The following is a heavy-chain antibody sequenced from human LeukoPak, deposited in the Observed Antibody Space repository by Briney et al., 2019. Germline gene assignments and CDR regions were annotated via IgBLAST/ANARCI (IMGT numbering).Heavy chain of an antibody. CDR2: ISSSSSYI. V-gene: IGHV3-21*01. Sequence: GGSLRLSCAASGFTFSSYSMNWVRRAPGKGLEWVSSISSSSSYIYYADSVKGRFTISRDNAKNSLYLQMNSLRAEDTAVYYCARDDLLWFGELLYRDAFDIWGQGTMVTVSS. CDR3: ARDDLLWFGELLYRDAFDI. D-gene: IGHD3-10*01. CDR1: GFTFSSYS. J-gene: IGHJ3*02.